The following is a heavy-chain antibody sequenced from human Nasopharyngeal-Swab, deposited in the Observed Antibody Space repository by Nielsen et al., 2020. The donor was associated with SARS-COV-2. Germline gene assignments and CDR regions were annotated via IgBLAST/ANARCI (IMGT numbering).Heavy chain of an antibody. Sequence: GGSLRLSCAASGFTFDDYAMHWVRQAPGKGLEWVSGISWNSGSIGYADSVKGRFTISRDNAKSSLYLQMNSLRAEDTALYYCAKLAGVSSGWYSSETLDIWGQGTMVTVSS. CDR1: GFTFDDYA. V-gene: IGHV3-9*01. CDR3: AKLAGVSSGWYSSETLDI. CDR2: ISWNSGSI. J-gene: IGHJ3*02. D-gene: IGHD6-19*01.